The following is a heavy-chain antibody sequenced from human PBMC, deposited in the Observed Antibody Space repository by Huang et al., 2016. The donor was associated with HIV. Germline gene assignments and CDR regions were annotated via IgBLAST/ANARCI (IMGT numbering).Heavy chain of an antibody. V-gene: IGHV3-23*01. D-gene: IGHD3-9*01. CDR3: AKDTDDWLLHDYFDY. CDR2: ISGSGGST. J-gene: IGHJ4*02. Sequence: EVQLLESGGGLVQSGGSLRLSCGASGFTFSSYAMSWVRQAPGKGLAWVSAISGSGGSTYYADSVKGRFTISRDNSKNTLYLQMNSLRAEDTAVYNCAKDTDDWLLHDYFDYWGQGTLVTVSS. CDR1: GFTFSSYA.